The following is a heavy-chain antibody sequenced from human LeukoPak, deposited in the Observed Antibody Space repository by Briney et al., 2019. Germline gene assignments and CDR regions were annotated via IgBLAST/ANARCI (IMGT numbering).Heavy chain of an antibody. CDR1: GFTFSSYE. CDR3: ARDGKVGATYYFDY. Sequence: GGSLRLSCAASGFTFSSYEMNWVRQAPGKGLEWVSYISSSGSTIYYADSVKGRFTISRDNAKNSLYLQMNSLRAEDTAVYYCARDGKVGATYYFDYWGQGTLVTVSS. V-gene: IGHV3-48*03. D-gene: IGHD1-26*01. J-gene: IGHJ4*02. CDR2: ISSSGSTI.